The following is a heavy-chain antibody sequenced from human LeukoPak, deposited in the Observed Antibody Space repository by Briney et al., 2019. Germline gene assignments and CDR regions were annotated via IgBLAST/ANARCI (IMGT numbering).Heavy chain of an antibody. V-gene: IGHV3-23*01. Sequence: PGGSLRLSCAASGFTFSSYAMSWVRQAPGKGLEWVSAISGSGGSTYYADSVKGRFTISGDNSKNTLYLQMNSLRAEDTAVYYCAKDFYYDSSGPDYWGQGTLVTVSS. J-gene: IGHJ4*02. CDR1: GFTFSSYA. D-gene: IGHD3-22*01. CDR2: ISGSGGST. CDR3: AKDFYYDSSGPDY.